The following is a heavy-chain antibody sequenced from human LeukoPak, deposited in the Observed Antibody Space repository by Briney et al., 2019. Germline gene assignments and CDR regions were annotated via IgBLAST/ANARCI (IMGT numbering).Heavy chain of an antibody. CDR2: IYYSGST. V-gene: IGHV4-39*01. Sequence: SETLSLTCTVSGGSISSSSYYWGWIRQPPGKGLEWIGSIYYSGSTYYNPSLKSRVTISVDTSKNQFSLKLSSVTAADTAVYYCARRSSXWYYWGQGTLVTVSS. J-gene: IGHJ4*02. D-gene: IGHD6-13*01. CDR3: ARRSSXWYY. CDR1: GGSISSSSYY.